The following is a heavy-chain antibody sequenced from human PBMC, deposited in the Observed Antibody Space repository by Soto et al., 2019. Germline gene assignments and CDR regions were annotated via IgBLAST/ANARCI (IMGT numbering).Heavy chain of an antibody. D-gene: IGHD3-10*01. CDR3: ARDPLLIGGPSGRMGGYFDF. Sequence: QVQLVQSGGGVVQPGKSLRLSCEVSGLTFSDLGMHWVRQAPGKGLEWVAVIWYDGANAYYADSVKGRFSVSRDNSKNTLYLEMNSLRAEDTAVYFCARDPLLIGGPSGRMGGYFDFWGQGDLVTVSS. V-gene: IGHV3-33*01. CDR1: GLTFSDLG. J-gene: IGHJ4*02. CDR2: IWYDGANA.